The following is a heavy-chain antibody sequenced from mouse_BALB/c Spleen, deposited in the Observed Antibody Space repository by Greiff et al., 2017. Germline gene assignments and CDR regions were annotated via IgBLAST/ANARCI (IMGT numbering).Heavy chain of an antibody. CDR1: GFTFSDFY. V-gene: IGHV7-1*02. Sequence: DVKLVESGGGLVQPGGSLRLSCATSGFTFSDFYMEWVRQPPGKRLEWIAASRNKANDYTTEYSASVKGRFIVSRDTSQSILYLQMNALRAEDTAIYYCARDADYGNPDYWGQGTSVTVSS. CDR3: ARDADYGNPDY. CDR2: SRNKANDYTT. D-gene: IGHD2-1*01. J-gene: IGHJ4*01.